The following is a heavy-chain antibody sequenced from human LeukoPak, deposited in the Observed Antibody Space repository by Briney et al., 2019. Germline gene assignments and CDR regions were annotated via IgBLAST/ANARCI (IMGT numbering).Heavy chain of an antibody. D-gene: IGHD6-6*01. CDR1: GYTFTSYY. CDR2: INPSGGST. J-gene: IGHJ4*02. CDR3: ARDFRRSLAARHLDY. Sequence: GASVKVSCKASGYTFTSYYMHWVRQAPGQGLEWMGIINPSGGSTSYAQKFQGRVTMTRDMSTSTVYMELSSLRSEDTAVYYCARDFRRSLAARHLDYWGQGTLVTVSS. V-gene: IGHV1-46*01.